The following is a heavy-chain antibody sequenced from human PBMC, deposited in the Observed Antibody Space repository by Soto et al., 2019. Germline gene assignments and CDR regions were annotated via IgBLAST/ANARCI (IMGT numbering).Heavy chain of an antibody. Sequence: GGSLRLSCAVSGFTFSNYAMSWVRQAPGKGLEWVSGISGSGGNTDYADSVNGRFTISRDNSKNTLFLQMNSLRAEDTAVYYCAARMRGYYFGYWGQGSLVTVSS. V-gene: IGHV3-23*01. CDR2: ISGSGGNT. CDR3: AARMRGYYFGY. D-gene: IGHD2-15*01. CDR1: GFTFSNYA. J-gene: IGHJ4*02.